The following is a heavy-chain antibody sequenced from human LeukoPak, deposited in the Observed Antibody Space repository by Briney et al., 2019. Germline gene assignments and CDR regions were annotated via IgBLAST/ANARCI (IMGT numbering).Heavy chain of an antibody. Sequence: SETLSLTCTVSGSSISSNSYYWGWIRQPPGKGLEWIGSIYDSGSTYYNPSLKSRVTISVDTSKNQFSLKLRSVTAADTAVYYCARIAVAEDYYFDYWGQGTLVTVSS. D-gene: IGHD6-19*01. V-gene: IGHV4-39*01. J-gene: IGHJ4*02. CDR3: ARIAVAEDYYFDY. CDR1: GSSISSNSYY. CDR2: IYDSGST.